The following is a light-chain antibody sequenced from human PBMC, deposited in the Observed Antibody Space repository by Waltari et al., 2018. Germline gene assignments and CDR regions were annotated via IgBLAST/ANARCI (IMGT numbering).Light chain of an antibody. CDR3: CSYAGSRWV. Sequence: QSALTQPRSVSGSPGQSVTLSCTGTSSDVGGSQYVSWYQQHPGKAPKLMIFDVRKRPSGVPDRFSGSKSGSTASLTISGLQAEDEADYYCCSYAGSRWVFGGGTKLTVL. CDR2: DVR. CDR1: SSDVGGSQY. J-gene: IGLJ3*02. V-gene: IGLV2-11*01.